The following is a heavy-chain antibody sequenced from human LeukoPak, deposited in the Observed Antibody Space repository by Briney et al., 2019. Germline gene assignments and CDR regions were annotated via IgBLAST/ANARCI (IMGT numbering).Heavy chain of an antibody. J-gene: IGHJ4*02. CDR1: GFTFSSYA. CDR2: ISGSGGST. D-gene: IGHD5-18*01. V-gene: IGHV3-23*01. CDR3: AKVGIQLYYFDY. Sequence: GGSLRLSCAASGFTFSSYAMSWVPRPPGKGLEGVSAISGSGGSTYYADSVKGRFTISRDNSKNTLYLQMNSLRAEDTAVYYCAKVGIQLYYFDYWGQGTLVTVSS.